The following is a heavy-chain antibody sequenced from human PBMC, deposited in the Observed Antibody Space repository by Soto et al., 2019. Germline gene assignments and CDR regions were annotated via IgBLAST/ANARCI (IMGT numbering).Heavy chain of an antibody. Sequence: VASVKVSCKASGYSFPAFYIHWVRQAPGQGLEWMGWFNPSTGGTNNAQKLQGRVTMTRDSSLSTVYLEVSRLRPDDTAVYYCARASAAATSWFVFWGQGTLVTVSS. V-gene: IGHV1-2*02. CDR3: ARASAAATSWFVF. CDR2: FNPSTGGT. CDR1: GYSFPAFY. J-gene: IGHJ5*01. D-gene: IGHD2-15*01.